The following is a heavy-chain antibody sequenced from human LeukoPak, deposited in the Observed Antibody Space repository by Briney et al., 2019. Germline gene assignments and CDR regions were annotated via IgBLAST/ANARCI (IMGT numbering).Heavy chain of an antibody. J-gene: IGHJ4*02. Sequence: ASMKVSCKASVYTFTNYGISWVRQAPGQGLEWMGWISAYNGNTNYAQKLQGRVTMTTDTSTSTAYMELRSLRSDDTAVYYCARDLYSSGYCYLGALPFDYWGQGTLVTVSS. D-gene: IGHD3-22*01. CDR3: ARDLYSSGYCYLGALPFDY. CDR1: VYTFTNYG. CDR2: ISAYNGNT. V-gene: IGHV1-18*01.